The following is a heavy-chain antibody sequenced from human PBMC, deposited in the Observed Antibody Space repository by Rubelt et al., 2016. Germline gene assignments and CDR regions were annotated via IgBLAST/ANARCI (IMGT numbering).Heavy chain of an antibody. Sequence: AVYGGSFSGYYWSWIRQPPGKGLEWIGEINHSGSTYYNPSLKSRVTISVDTSKNQFSLKLSSVTAADTAVYYCASVRYSSSWFLAFDIWGQGTMVTVAS. CDR2: INHSGST. V-gene: IGHV4-34*01. CDR1: GGSFSGYY. J-gene: IGHJ3*02. D-gene: IGHD6-13*01. CDR3: ASVRYSSSWFLAFDI.